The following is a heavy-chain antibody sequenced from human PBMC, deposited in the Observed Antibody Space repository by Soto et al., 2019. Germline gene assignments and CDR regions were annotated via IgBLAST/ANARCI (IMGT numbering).Heavy chain of an antibody. CDR1: GGSISSGGYY. D-gene: IGHD3-22*01. J-gene: IGHJ4*02. V-gene: IGHV4-31*03. CDR2: IYYSGST. CDR3: ARGGPRYYYDSSGPVG. Sequence: QVQLQESGPGLVKPSQTLSLTCTVSGGSISSGGYYWSWIRQHPGKGLEWIGSIYYSGSTYYNPSLKSRVTISVDTSKNQFSLKLSSVTAADTAVYYCARGGPRYYYDSSGPVGWGQGTLVTVSS.